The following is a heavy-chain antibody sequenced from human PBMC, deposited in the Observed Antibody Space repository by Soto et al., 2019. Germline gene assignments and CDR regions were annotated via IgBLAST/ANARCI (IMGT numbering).Heavy chain of an antibody. CDR2: ISYDGSNK. J-gene: IGHJ4*02. V-gene: IGHV3-30-3*01. CDR3: ARAVGNYYGSGSSPVDY. CDR1: GFTFSSYA. D-gene: IGHD3-10*01. Sequence: QVQLVESGGGVVQPGRSLRLSCAASGFTFSSYAMHWVRQAPGKGLEWVAVISYDGSNKYYADSVKGRFTISRDNSKNTLYLQMNSLRAEDTAVYYCARAVGNYYGSGSSPVDYWGQGTLVTVSS.